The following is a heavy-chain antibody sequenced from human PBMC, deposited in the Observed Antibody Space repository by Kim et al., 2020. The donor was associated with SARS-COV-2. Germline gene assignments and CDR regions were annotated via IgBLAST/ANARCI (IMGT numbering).Heavy chain of an antibody. Sequence: GSLRLSCAASGFTFSNHAMSWVRQAPGKGLEWVSTIVNSGGTTYYADSVKGRFTISRDNSKNNLYLQMNSLRAEDTAVYYCAKGTSNLDYWGQGTLVTVSS. CDR3: AKGTSNLDY. J-gene: IGHJ4*02. V-gene: IGHV3-23*01. D-gene: IGHD4-4*01. CDR2: IVNSGGTT. CDR1: GFTFSNHA.